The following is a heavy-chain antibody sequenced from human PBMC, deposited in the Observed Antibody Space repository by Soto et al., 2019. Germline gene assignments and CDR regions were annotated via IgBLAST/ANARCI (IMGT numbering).Heavy chain of an antibody. J-gene: IGHJ6*02. CDR3: ARDTIVVVPYYYYGMEV. Sequence: ASVKVSCKASGYTFTSYGISWVRQAPGQGLEWMGWISAYNGNTNYAQKLQGRVTMTTDTSTSTAYMELRSLRSDDTAVYYCARDTIVVVPYYYYGMEVWGQGTTVTVSS. CDR2: ISAYNGNT. D-gene: IGHD3-22*01. V-gene: IGHV1-18*01. CDR1: GYTFTSYG.